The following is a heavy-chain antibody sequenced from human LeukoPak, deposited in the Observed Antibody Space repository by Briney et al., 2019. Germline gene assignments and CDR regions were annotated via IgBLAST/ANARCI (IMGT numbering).Heavy chain of an antibody. V-gene: IGHV1-69*01. Sequence: SVKVSCKASGGTFSSYAISWVRQAPGQGLEWMGGIIPIFGTANYAQRFQGRVTITADESTSTAYMELSSLRSEDTAVYYCARGDIVVVPAAHPDHYYYYGMDVWGQGTTVTVSS. CDR3: ARGDIVVVPAAHPDHYYYYGMDV. J-gene: IGHJ6*02. CDR2: IIPIFGTA. CDR1: GGTFSSYA. D-gene: IGHD2-2*01.